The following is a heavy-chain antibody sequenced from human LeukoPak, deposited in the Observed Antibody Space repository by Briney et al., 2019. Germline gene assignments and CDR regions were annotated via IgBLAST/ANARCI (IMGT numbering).Heavy chain of an antibody. Sequence: ASVKVSCKASGYTFTGYYMHWVRQAPGQGLEWMGWINPNSGGTNYAQKFQGRATMTRDTSISTAYMELSRLRSDDTAVYYCARDLDYDLLFDYWGQGILVTVSS. CDR2: INPNSGGT. J-gene: IGHJ4*02. CDR1: GYTFTGYY. V-gene: IGHV1-2*02. D-gene: IGHD4-17*01. CDR3: ARDLDYDLLFDY.